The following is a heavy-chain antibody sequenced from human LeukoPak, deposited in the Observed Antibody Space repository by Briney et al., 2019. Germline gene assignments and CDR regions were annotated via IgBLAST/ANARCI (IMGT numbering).Heavy chain of an antibody. V-gene: IGHV3-23*01. CDR2: ISGSGGST. J-gene: IGHJ4*02. D-gene: IGHD3-22*01. CDR1: GFTFSSYA. Sequence: GGSLRLSCAASGFTFSSYAMSWVRQAPGKGLEWVSAISGSGGSTYYADSVKGRFTISRDNSKNTLYLQMNSLRAEDTAAYYCAKDLKEYYYDSSGHDYWGQGTLVTVSS. CDR3: AKDLKEYYYDSSGHDY.